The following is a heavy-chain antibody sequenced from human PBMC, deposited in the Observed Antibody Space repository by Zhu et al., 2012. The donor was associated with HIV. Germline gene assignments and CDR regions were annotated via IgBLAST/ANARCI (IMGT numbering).Heavy chain of an antibody. CDR3: ARADGSGTYYYYYMDV. CDR1: GGSISSGDYY. D-gene: IGHD3-10*01. J-gene: IGHJ6*03. CDR2: IHHSGTT. Sequence: QVQLQESGPGLVKPSQTLSLTCTVSGGSISSGDYYWSWIRQPPGKGLEWIAYIHHSGTTYYDPSLKSRLSISIDTSKNQFSLRLSSVSAADTAVYFCARADGSGTYYYYYMDVVGTKGTTVTVSS. V-gene: IGHV4-30-4*08.